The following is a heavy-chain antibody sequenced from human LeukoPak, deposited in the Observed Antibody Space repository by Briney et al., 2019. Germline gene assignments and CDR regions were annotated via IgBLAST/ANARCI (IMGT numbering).Heavy chain of an antibody. CDR3: ARLGCSGSSCYAVGDWFDP. CDR1: GGSFSGYY. CDR2: INHSGST. V-gene: IGHV4-34*01. J-gene: IGHJ5*02. D-gene: IGHD2-15*01. Sequence: SETLSLTCAVYGGSFSGYYWSWIRQPPGKGLEWIGEINHSGSTNYNPSLKSRVTISVDTSKSQFSLKLTSVTAADTAVYYCARLGCSGSSCYAVGDWFDPWGQGTLVTVSS.